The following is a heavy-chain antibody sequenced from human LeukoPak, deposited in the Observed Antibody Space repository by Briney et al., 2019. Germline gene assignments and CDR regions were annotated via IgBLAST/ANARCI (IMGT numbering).Heavy chain of an antibody. D-gene: IGHD6-19*01. V-gene: IGHV3-30*04. CDR1: GFAFSSYA. CDR3: ARDNSTGWSIKYFFDF. J-gene: IGHJ4*02. CDR2: ISYDGITE. Sequence: GGSLRLSCAASGFAFSSYAMHWVRQAPGKGLEWVAIISYDGITEDYSDSVKGRFSISRDNFKNTLFLQMNGLRDEDTAVYYCARDNSTGWSIKYFFDFWGQGTLVTVSS.